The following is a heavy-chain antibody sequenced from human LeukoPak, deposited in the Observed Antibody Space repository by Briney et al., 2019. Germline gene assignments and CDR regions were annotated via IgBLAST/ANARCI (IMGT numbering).Heavy chain of an antibody. V-gene: IGHV6-1*01. D-gene: IGHD6-19*01. J-gene: IGHJ4*02. CDR2: TFYRSNWYN. CDR3: ARDPRVSSGWQFDC. CDR1: GDSVSSKSAT. Sequence: SQTLSLTCAISGDSVSSKSATWNWIRQSPSRGLEWLGRTFYRSNWYNDPAVSVKSRISISPDTSKNQFSLQLNSVTPDDTAVYYCARDPRVSSGWQFDCWGQGTLVTVSS.